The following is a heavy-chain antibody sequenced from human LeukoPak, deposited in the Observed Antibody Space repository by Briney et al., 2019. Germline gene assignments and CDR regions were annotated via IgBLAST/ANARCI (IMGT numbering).Heavy chain of an antibody. D-gene: IGHD1-26*01. J-gene: IGHJ4*02. Sequence: PSETLSLTCNVSGDSINDAFFYWSWIRQPAGKGLEWIGRIYTAGSTNYNPSLKSRVTMSVNTSKNQFSLKLNSVTAADTAVYYCARDSSGTYYDAYFKYWGQGTLVTVSS. CDR3: ARDSSGTYYDAYFKY. CDR2: IYTAGST. CDR1: GDSINDAFFY. V-gene: IGHV4-61*02.